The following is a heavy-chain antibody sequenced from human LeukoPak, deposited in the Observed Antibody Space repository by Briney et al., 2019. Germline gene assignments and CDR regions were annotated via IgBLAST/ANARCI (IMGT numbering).Heavy chain of an antibody. Sequence: GGSLGLSCAASGFTFSSYAMSWVRQAPGKGLEWVSAISGSGGSTYYADSVKGRFTISRDNSKNTLYLQMNSLRAEDTAVYYCTTDLFGVVITGSYMKLDYWGQGTLVTVSS. CDR2: ISGSGGST. CDR1: GFTFSSYA. J-gene: IGHJ4*02. D-gene: IGHD3-3*01. CDR3: TTDLFGVVITGSYMKLDY. V-gene: IGHV3-23*01.